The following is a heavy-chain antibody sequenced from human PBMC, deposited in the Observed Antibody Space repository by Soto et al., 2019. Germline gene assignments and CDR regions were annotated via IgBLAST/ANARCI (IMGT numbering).Heavy chain of an antibody. CDR1: GDSVSSNSAA. V-gene: IGHV6-1*01. CDR2: TYYRSKWYN. D-gene: IGHD6-13*01. CDR3: ARGYSSSWYGGNYYYGMDV. Sequence: PSQTLSLTCAISGDSVSSNSAAWSWIRQSPSRGLEWLGRTYYRSKWYNDYAVSVKSRTTINPDTSKNQFSLQLNSVTPEDTAVYYCARGYSSSWYGGNYYYGMDVWGQGTTVTVSS. J-gene: IGHJ6*02.